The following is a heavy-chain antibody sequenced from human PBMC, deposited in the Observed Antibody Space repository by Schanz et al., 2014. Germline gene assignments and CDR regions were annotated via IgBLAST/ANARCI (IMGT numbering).Heavy chain of an antibody. CDR3: ARDRDQWDGNFCDF. CDR1: GYTFTSSG. V-gene: IGHV1-18*01. J-gene: IGHJ4*02. CDR2: INGYNAHI. D-gene: IGHD1-26*01. Sequence: QVQLVQSGAEVKKPGASVKVSCKASGYTFTSSGFSWVRQAPGQGLEWMGWINGYNAHINYAQKFQGRVTMTTDTSTSTVYMELRSLRSDDTAVYYCARDRDQWDGNFCDFWGQGTLVTVSS.